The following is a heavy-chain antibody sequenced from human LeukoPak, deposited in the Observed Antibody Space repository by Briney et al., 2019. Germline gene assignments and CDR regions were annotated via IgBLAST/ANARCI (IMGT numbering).Heavy chain of an antibody. CDR3: ARDYSGWSLDP. J-gene: IGHJ5*02. CDR1: GFILSSSE. CDR2: ISDGGKTK. Sequence: GGSLRLSCVASGFILSSSEMNWVRQAPGKGLEWVSYISDGGKTKYSADSVKGRFTISRDNAKNSLHLQMNSLRAEDTAVYYCARDYSGWSLDPWGQGTLVTVSS. V-gene: IGHV3-48*03. D-gene: IGHD5-12*01.